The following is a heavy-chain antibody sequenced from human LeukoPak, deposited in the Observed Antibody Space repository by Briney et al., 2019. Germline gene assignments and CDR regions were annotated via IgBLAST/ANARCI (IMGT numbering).Heavy chain of an antibody. CDR3: ARLSSHYGDYKVDP. Sequence: ASVKVSCTTSGYPFRNYDINWVRQATGQGLEWMGWINPHSGKTGYAQKFQGRVTMTTDTSANTAYMDLSSLRSEDTAVYYCARLSSHYGDYKVDPWGQGTLVTVSS. V-gene: IGHV1-8*01. J-gene: IGHJ5*02. D-gene: IGHD4-17*01. CDR1: GYPFRNYD. CDR2: INPHSGKT.